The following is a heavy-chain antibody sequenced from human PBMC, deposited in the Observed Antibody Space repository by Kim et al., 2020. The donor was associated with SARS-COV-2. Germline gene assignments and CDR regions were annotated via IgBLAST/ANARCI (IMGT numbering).Heavy chain of an antibody. CDR1: GFTFSSYW. D-gene: IGHD3-10*01. V-gene: IGHV3-7*03. CDR2: IKQDGSEK. Sequence: GGSLRLSCAASGFTFSSYWMSWVRQAPGKGLEWVANIKQDGSEKYYVDSVKGRFTISRDNAKNSLYLQMNSLRAEDTAVYYCARFLRSGVIIRNYYYGMDVWGQGTTVTVSS. CDR3: ARFLRSGVIIRNYYYGMDV. J-gene: IGHJ6*02.